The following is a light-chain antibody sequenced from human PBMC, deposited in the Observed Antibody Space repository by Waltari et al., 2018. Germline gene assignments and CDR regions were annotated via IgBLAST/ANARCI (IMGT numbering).Light chain of an antibody. Sequence: SFELTQPPSLSVSPAQTARITCSGAAFSNHYAHWHQQRPGLAPVLVIYKDTERPSGIPERFSGSSSGTTVTLTISGVQAEDEADYYCQSADSSGSVVFGGGTKLTVL. J-gene: IGLJ2*01. CDR2: KDT. CDR1: AFSNHY. V-gene: IGLV3-25*03. CDR3: QSADSSGSVV.